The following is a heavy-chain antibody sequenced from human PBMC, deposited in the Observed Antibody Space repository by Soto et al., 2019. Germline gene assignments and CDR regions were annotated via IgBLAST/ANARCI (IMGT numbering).Heavy chain of an antibody. CDR3: VKGYYDRSPFDY. Sequence: EVQLVESGGGLVQPGGSLRLSCSASGFTFSSYAMHWVRQAPGKGLEYVSVISSNGGSTYYADSVKGRFTISRDNSKNTLYLHMSSLRAEDTAVYYCVKGYYDRSPFDYWGQGTLVTVSS. CDR1: GFTFSSYA. V-gene: IGHV3-64D*06. CDR2: ISSNGGST. D-gene: IGHD3-22*01. J-gene: IGHJ4*02.